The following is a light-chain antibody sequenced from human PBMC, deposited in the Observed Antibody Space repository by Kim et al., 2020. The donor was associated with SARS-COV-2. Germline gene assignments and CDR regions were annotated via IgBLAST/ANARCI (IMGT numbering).Light chain of an antibody. Sequence: EVVMTQSPATLSVSPGETATLSCRASQSVSSSLAWYQQKPGQVPRLLISQASSRATGIPARFSGTGSGTEFTLTISSLQSEDFAVYYCQQYSMWPPVFGPGTKVDIK. CDR3: QQYSMWPPV. CDR2: QAS. V-gene: IGKV3-15*01. J-gene: IGKJ3*01. CDR1: QSVSSS.